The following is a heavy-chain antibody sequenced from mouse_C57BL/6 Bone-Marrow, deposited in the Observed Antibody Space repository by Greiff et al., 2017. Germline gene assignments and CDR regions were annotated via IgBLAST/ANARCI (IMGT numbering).Heavy chain of an antibody. CDR1: GYTFTDYY. CDR2: INPNNGGT. Sequence: EVQLQQSGPELVKPGASVKISCKASGYTFTDYYMNWVKQSHGKSLEWIGDINPNNGGTSYNQKFKGKATLTVDKSSSTAYMELRSLTSEDSAVYYCARFHYGSSHCYAMDYWGQGTSVTVSS. J-gene: IGHJ4*01. CDR3: ARFHYGSSHCYAMDY. V-gene: IGHV1-26*01. D-gene: IGHD1-1*01.